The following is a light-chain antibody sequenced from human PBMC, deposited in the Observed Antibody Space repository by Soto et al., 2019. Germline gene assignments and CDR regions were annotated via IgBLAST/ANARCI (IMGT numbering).Light chain of an antibody. V-gene: IGKV1-39*01. CDR3: QQTHTTLT. J-gene: IGKJ4*01. Sequence: DVQITQSPTSLSAFVGHRVNVTFRAIQSISTYLNWYQQKPGKVPKLLIYAASSLQSGVPSRFSGSGSGTDFTLTISSLQPEDFATYYCQQTHTTLTFGGGTKVDIK. CDR1: QSISTY. CDR2: AAS.